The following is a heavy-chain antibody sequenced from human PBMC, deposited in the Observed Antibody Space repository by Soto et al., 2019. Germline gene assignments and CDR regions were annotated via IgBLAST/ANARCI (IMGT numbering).Heavy chain of an antibody. CDR2: TYYRSKWYN. CDR1: GDSVSSNSAA. J-gene: IGHJ3*02. Sequence: PSQTLSLTCAISGDSVSSNSAAWNWIRQSPSRGLEWLGRTYYRSKWYNDYAVSVKSRITINPDTSKNQFSLQLNSVTPEDTAVYYCARDPASDNSGYANQIGGLDAFDIWGQGTMVTVSS. V-gene: IGHV6-1*01. CDR3: ARDPASDNSGYANQIGGLDAFDI. D-gene: IGHD5-12*01.